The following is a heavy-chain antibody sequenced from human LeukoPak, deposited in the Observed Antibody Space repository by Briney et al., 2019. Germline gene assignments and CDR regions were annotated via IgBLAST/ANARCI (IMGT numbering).Heavy chain of an antibody. CDR2: ITNGGSTI. CDR3: ARSIGLTGGGVDV. D-gene: IGHD3-9*01. CDR1: GFTFSYYN. J-gene: IGHJ6*02. V-gene: IGHV3-11*01. Sequence: GGSLRLSWAASGFTFSYYNMNLVRQAPGKGLEWVSYITNGGSTIHHADPVKGRFTISRDNAKKTLYLKMNSLRAEDTAVYYCARSIGLTGGGVDVWGQGTTVTVSS.